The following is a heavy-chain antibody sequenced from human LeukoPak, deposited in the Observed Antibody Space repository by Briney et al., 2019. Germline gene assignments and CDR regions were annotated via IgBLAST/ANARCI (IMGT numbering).Heavy chain of an antibody. Sequence: GGSLRLSCAASGFTFNSYWMSWIRQAPGKGLEWVANIDPDGSEKQYGDSVKGRFTTSRDNAKNSLYLQMNSLRAEDTAIYYCARIYYFGDNNWRYFDNWGQGTLVTVSS. CDR1: GFTFNSYW. CDR3: ARIYYFGDNNWRYFDN. CDR2: IDPDGSEK. D-gene: IGHD3-10*01. V-gene: IGHV3-7*01. J-gene: IGHJ4*02.